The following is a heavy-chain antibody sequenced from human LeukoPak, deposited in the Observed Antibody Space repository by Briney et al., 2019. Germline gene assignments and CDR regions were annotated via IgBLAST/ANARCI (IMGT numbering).Heavy chain of an antibody. J-gene: IGHJ4*02. D-gene: IGHD5-18*01. CDR2: ISGSGGST. CDR3: AKGSEDTAMADFDY. Sequence: GASLRLSCAASGFTVSSYAMSWVRQAPGKGLEWVSAISGSGGSTYYADSVKGRFTISRDNSKNTLYLQMNSLRAEDTAVYYCAKGSEDTAMADFDYWGQGTLVTVSS. V-gene: IGHV3-23*01. CDR1: GFTVSSYA.